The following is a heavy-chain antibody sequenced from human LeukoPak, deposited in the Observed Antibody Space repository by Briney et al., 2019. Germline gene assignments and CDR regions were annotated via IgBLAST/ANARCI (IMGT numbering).Heavy chain of an antibody. V-gene: IGHV3-48*04. Sequence: GGSLRLSCAASGFTFRTSGMNWIRQAPGKGLEWVSYISSGNTIYYADSVKGRFTISRDNAKNSLYLQMNSLRPEDTAVYYCARDRRDSSGKFPNDAFDIWGQGTMVTVSS. CDR2: ISSGNTI. D-gene: IGHD6-19*01. J-gene: IGHJ3*02. CDR3: ARDRRDSSGKFPNDAFDI. CDR1: GFTFRTSG.